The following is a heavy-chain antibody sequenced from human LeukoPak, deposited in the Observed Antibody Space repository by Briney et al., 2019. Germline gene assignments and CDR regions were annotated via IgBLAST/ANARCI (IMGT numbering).Heavy chain of an antibody. CDR3: ARTIVTAPAGAFDI. CDR2: INPNSGGT. CDR1: GYTFTGYY. D-gene: IGHD2-21*02. Sequence: ASVKVSCKASGYTFTGYYMHWVRQAPGQGLEWMGWINPNSGGTNYAQKFQGRVTMTRDTSISTAYMELSRLRSDDTAVYYCARTIVTAPAGAFDIWGQGTMVTVSS. J-gene: IGHJ3*02. V-gene: IGHV1-2*02.